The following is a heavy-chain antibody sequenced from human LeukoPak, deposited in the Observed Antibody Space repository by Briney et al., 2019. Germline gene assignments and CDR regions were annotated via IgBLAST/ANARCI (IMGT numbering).Heavy chain of an antibody. J-gene: IGHJ6*02. CDR2: IYYSGST. Sequence: SETLSLTCTVSGGSISSGDYYWSWIRQPPGKGLEWIGYIYYSGSTYYNPSLKSRVTISVDTSKNQFSLNLSSVTAADTAVYYCASVGVALGYYDFWGGYYARPIEYGMDVWGQGTTVTVSS. D-gene: IGHD3-3*01. V-gene: IGHV4-30-4*01. CDR3: ASVGVALGYYDFWGGYYARPIEYGMDV. CDR1: GGSISSGDYY.